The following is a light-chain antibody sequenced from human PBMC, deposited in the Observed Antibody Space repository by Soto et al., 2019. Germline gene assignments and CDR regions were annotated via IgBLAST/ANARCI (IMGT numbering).Light chain of an antibody. V-gene: IGKV3-15*01. CDR3: QQGHNWPLT. CDR1: QSISTE. CDR2: SAS. Sequence: EIVMTQSPATLSVSPGERATLSCRASQSISTELAWYQQKPGQPPRLLIYSASTRATGVTARFTGSGSGSEFTLTISGLQSEDFAVYYCQQGHNWPLTFGQWTRLEI. J-gene: IGKJ2*01.